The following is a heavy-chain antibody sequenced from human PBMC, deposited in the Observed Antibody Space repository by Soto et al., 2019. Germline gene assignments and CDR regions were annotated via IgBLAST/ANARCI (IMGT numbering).Heavy chain of an antibody. V-gene: IGHV3-30*18. CDR1: GFTFRFYD. CDR3: AKDAYTPIRTTAHDSGGLDH. J-gene: IGHJ4*02. D-gene: IGHD4-4*01. Sequence: GGSLRLSCATSGFTFRFYDMHWVRQAPGKGLEWVAIISRDGNNKDYGDSVKGRFTISRDNSKNTLYLQMNSLRGEDTAVYYCAKDAYTPIRTTAHDSGGLDHWGRGTLGTVSS. CDR2: ISRDGNNK.